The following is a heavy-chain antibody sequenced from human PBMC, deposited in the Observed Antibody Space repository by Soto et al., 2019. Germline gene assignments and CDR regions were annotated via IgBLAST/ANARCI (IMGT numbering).Heavy chain of an antibody. J-gene: IGHJ3*01. CDR2: IYSGGST. CDR1: GVTVSSNY. V-gene: IGHV3-53*04. CDR3: ARGIFHVNLHAFDF. Sequence: EVQLVESGGGLVQPGWSLRLSCAASGVTVSSNYMSWVRQAPGKGLEWVSVIYSGGSTYYADSVKGRFTISRHNSKNTLYLEMNSLRAEDTAVYYCARGIFHVNLHAFDFWGQGTMVTVSS.